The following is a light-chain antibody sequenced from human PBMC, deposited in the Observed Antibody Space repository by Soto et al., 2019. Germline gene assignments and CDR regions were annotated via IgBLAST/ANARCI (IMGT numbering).Light chain of an antibody. J-gene: IGLJ3*02. V-gene: IGLV1-47*01. Sequence: QFVLTQPPSASGTPGQRVTISCSGSSSNIGSNYVYWYQQLPGTAPKLLIYRNNQRPSGVPDRFSGSKSGTSASLAISGLRSEDEADYYCAAWDDSLSGRVFGGGTKLTVL. CDR3: AAWDDSLSGRV. CDR1: SSNIGSNY. CDR2: RNN.